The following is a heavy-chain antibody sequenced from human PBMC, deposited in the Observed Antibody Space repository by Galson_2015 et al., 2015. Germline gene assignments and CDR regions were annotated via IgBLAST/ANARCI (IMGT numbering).Heavy chain of an antibody. Sequence: CAISGDSVSSNSAAWNWIRQSPSRGLEWLGRTYYRSKWYTDYAVSVKSRIIINPDTSKNQFSLQLNSVTPEDTAVYYCARELGSGFHSPFDYWGQRTLVTVSS. CDR2: TYYRSKWYT. J-gene: IGHJ4*02. CDR3: ARELGSGFHSPFDY. CDR1: GDSVSSNSAA. V-gene: IGHV6-1*01. D-gene: IGHD3-22*01.